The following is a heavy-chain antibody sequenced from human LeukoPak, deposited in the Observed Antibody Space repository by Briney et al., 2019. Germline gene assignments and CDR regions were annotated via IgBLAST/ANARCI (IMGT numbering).Heavy chain of an antibody. CDR1: GLIFSDYY. Sequence: PGGSLRLSCAASGLIFSDYYMSWIRQAPGKGLEWVSYISNSGSTIYYADSVKGRFTISRDNAKNSLHLQTDSLRAEDTAVYYCARARGLGPGGHFDLWGRGTLVTVSS. J-gene: IGHJ2*01. CDR2: ISNSGSTI. V-gene: IGHV3-11*04. CDR3: ARARGLGPGGHFDL. D-gene: IGHD1-26*01.